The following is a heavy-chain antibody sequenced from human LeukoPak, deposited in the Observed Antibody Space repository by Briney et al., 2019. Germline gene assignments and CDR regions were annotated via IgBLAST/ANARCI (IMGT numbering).Heavy chain of an antibody. D-gene: IGHD2-21*01. CDR3: AKDRARLWWTEGFDY. CDR1: GFTFDDYA. J-gene: IGHJ4*02. CDR2: ISWDGGST. Sequence: PGGSLRLSCAASGFTFDDYAMHWVRQAPGKGLEWVSLISWDGGSTYYADSVKGRFTISRDNSKNSLYLQMNSLRAEDTALYYCAKDRARLWWTEGFDYWGQGTRVTVSS. V-gene: IGHV3-43D*03.